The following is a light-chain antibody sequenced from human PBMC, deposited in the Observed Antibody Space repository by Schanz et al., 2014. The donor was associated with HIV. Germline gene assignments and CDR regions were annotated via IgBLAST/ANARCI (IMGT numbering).Light chain of an antibody. V-gene: IGKV3-20*01. CDR1: QSVTSNY. J-gene: IGKJ3*01. Sequence: EIVLTQSPGTLSLSPGDRATLSCRASQSVTSNYLAWYQQKPGQAPRIVIYGASNRATGIPHRFSGSGSGTDFTLTISRLEPEDFALYYCQQYGSSRFTFGPGTKVEIK. CDR3: QQYGSSRFT. CDR2: GAS.